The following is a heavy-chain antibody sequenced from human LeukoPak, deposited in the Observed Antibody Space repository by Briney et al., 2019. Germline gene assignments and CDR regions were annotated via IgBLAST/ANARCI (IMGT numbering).Heavy chain of an antibody. CDR3: AKDGGYSSGWFFDY. Sequence: PGGCLRLSCAASGFTFSNYWMSWVRQAPGKGLEWVAVISYDGSNKYYADSVKGRFTISRDNSKNTLYLQMNSLRAEDTAVYYCAKDGGYSSGWFFDYWGQGPLVTVSS. J-gene: IGHJ4*02. CDR1: GFTFSNYW. CDR2: ISYDGSNK. D-gene: IGHD6-19*01. V-gene: IGHV3-30*18.